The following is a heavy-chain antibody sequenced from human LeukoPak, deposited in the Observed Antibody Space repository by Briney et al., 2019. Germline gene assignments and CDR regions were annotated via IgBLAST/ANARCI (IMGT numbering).Heavy chain of an antibody. CDR3: TRDRSTLNWFDP. Sequence: GGSLRLSCVASGFTFSTHWMHWVRQAPGKGLVWVSRINSDGSSTNYADSVKGRFTISRDNAKNTLYLQMNSLRVEDTAVYYCTRDRSTLNWFDPWGQGTQVTVSS. CDR1: GFTFSTHW. CDR2: INSDGSST. D-gene: IGHD6-13*01. J-gene: IGHJ5*02. V-gene: IGHV3-74*01.